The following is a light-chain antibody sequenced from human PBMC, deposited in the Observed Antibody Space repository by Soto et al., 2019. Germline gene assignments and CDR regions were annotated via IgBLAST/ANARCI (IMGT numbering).Light chain of an antibody. J-gene: IGKJ1*01. CDR1: QRISVW. CDR3: HHYSSYST. V-gene: IGKV1-5*03. Sequence: DIQMTQSPSTLSASVGDRVTITCRASQRISVWLSWYQQKPGKAPKLLIYMASTLESGAPSRFSGGGFSEYFTLTISCLQPDDFTTYYCHHYSSYSTFGRGTMVEI. CDR2: MAS.